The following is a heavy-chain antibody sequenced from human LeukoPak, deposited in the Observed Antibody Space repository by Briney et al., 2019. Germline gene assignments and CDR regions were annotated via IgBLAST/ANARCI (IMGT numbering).Heavy chain of an antibody. CDR1: GFTFSSYA. Sequence: PGGSLRLSCAASGFTFSSYAMSWVRQAPGKGLEWVSAISGSGGSTYYADSVKGRFTISRDNSKNTLYLQMNSLRAEDTAVYYCAKFGGVYYDSSGYYPIQFDYWGQGTLVTVSS. CDR2: ISGSGGST. V-gene: IGHV3-23*01. D-gene: IGHD3-22*01. J-gene: IGHJ4*02. CDR3: AKFGGVYYDSSGYYPIQFDY.